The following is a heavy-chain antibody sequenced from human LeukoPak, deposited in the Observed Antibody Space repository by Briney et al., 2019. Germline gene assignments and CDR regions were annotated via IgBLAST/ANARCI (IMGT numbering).Heavy chain of an antibody. J-gene: IGHJ3*02. Sequence: NPGGSVRLSCAASGFTFSSYSMNWVRQAPGKGLEWVSSISSSSSYIYYADSVKGRFTISRDNAKNSLYLQMNSLRAEDTAVYYCATPNGAAAGRKDAFDIWGQGTMVTVSS. CDR1: GFTFSSYS. CDR3: ATPNGAAAGRKDAFDI. V-gene: IGHV3-21*01. CDR2: ISSSSSYI. D-gene: IGHD6-13*01.